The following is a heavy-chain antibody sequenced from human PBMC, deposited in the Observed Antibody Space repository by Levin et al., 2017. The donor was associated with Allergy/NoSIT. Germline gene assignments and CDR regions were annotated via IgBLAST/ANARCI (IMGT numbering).Heavy chain of an antibody. V-gene: IGHV4-59*01. CDR3: ARVPAYSSGWYDY. CDR1: GGSISSYY. Sequence: SETLSLTCTVSGGSISSYYWSWIRQPPGKGLEWIGYIYYSGSTNYNPSLKSRVTISVDTSKNQFSLKLSSVTAADTAVYYCARVPAYSSGWYDYWGQGTLVTVSS. CDR2: IYYSGST. D-gene: IGHD6-19*01. J-gene: IGHJ4*02.